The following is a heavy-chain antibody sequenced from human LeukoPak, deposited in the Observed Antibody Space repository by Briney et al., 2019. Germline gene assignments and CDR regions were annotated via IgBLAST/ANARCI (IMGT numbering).Heavy chain of an antibody. CDR3: AKDISVAAAEGGDFDY. D-gene: IGHD6-13*01. Sequence: GASVKVSCKASGYTFTSYGISWVRQAPGQGLEWMGWISAYNGNTNYAQKLQGRVTMTTDTSTSTAYMELRSLRPEDTALYYCAKDISVAAAEGGDFDYLGQGTLVTVSS. CDR1: GYTFTSYG. CDR2: ISAYNGNT. J-gene: IGHJ4*02. V-gene: IGHV1-18*01.